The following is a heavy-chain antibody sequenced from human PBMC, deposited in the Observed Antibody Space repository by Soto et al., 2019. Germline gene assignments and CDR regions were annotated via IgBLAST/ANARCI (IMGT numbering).Heavy chain of an antibody. Sequence: TSETLSLTCTVSGGSISSGDYYWSWIRQPPGKGLEWIGYIYYSGSTYYNPSLKSRVTISVDTSKNQFSLKLSSVTAADTAVYYCARGNHYYDSSGYSRPGAPDYWGQGTLVTVSS. V-gene: IGHV4-30-4*01. J-gene: IGHJ4*02. D-gene: IGHD3-22*01. CDR3: ARGNHYYDSSGYSRPGAPDY. CDR1: GGSISSGDYY. CDR2: IYYSGST.